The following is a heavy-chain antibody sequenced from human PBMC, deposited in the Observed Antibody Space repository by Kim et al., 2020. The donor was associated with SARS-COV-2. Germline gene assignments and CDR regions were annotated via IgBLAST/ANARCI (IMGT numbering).Heavy chain of an antibody. Sequence: ASVKVSCKASGYTFTSYRISWVRQAPGQGLEWMGWISAYNGNTNYAQKLQGRVTMTTDTSTSTAYMELRSLRSDDTAVYYCARSNYYDSSGYYYFDYWGQGTLVTVSS. J-gene: IGHJ4*02. V-gene: IGHV1-18*01. CDR2: ISAYNGNT. CDR1: GYTFTSYR. D-gene: IGHD3-22*01. CDR3: ARSNYYDSSGYYYFDY.